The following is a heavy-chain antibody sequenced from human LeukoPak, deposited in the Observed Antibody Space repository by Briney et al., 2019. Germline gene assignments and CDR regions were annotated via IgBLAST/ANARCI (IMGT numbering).Heavy chain of an antibody. Sequence: ASVKVSCKASGHIFTSSDINWVRQATGQGLEWMGWMNPNSGNTGYAQKFQGRVTMTRNTSISTAYMELSSLRSEDTAVYYCARRLVGATSPYYFDYWGQGTLVTVSS. CDR2: MNPNSGNT. CDR3: ARRLVGATSPYYFDY. J-gene: IGHJ4*02. D-gene: IGHD1-26*01. CDR1: GHIFTSSD. V-gene: IGHV1-8*01.